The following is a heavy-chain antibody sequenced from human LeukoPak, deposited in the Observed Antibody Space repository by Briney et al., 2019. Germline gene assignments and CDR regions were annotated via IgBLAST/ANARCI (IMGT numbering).Heavy chain of an antibody. Sequence: KPSETLSLTCTVSGGSISSSSYYWGWIRQPPGKGLEWIGSIYYSGSTYYNPSLKSRVTISVDTSKNQFSLKLSSVTAADTAVYYCASSERFGEPGDYWGQGTLVTVSS. V-gene: IGHV4-39*07. J-gene: IGHJ4*02. CDR3: ASSERFGEPGDY. CDR2: IYYSGST. CDR1: GGSISSSSYY. D-gene: IGHD3-10*01.